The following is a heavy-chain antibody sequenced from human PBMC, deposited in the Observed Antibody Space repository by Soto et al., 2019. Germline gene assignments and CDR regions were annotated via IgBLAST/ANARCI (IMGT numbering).Heavy chain of an antibody. CDR2: INPNSGGT. V-gene: IGHV1-2*02. J-gene: IGHJ5*02. CDR1: GYTFTGYY. CDR3: ARCGYSNYDWFDP. Sequence: ASVKVSCKASGYTFTGYYMHCVRQAPGQGLEWMGWINPNSGGTNYAQKFQGRVTMTRDTSISTAYMELSRLRSDDTAVYYCARCGYSNYDWFDPWGQGTLVTVS. D-gene: IGHD4-4*01.